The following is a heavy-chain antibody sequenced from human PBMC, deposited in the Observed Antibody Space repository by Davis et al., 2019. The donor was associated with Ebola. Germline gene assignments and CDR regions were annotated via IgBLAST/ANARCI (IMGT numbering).Heavy chain of an antibody. V-gene: IGHV3-48*04. CDR2: ISSSSSTI. J-gene: IGHJ5*02. Sequence: GESLKISCAASGFTFSSYSMNWVRQAPGKGLEWVSSISSSSSTIYYADSVKGRFIISRDNAKNSLYLQMNSLRAEDTAVYYCARVRGAGILGYRRFDPWGQGTLVTVSS. CDR1: GFTFSSYS. CDR3: ARVRGAGILGYRRFDP. D-gene: IGHD2-2*03.